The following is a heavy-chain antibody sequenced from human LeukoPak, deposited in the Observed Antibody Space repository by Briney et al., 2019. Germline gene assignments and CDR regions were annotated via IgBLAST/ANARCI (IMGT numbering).Heavy chain of an antibody. CDR1: GFTFSNYA. J-gene: IGHJ4*02. Sequence: PGGSLRLSCAASGFTFSNYAMRWVRQAPGKGLEWVSGISGSGDSTYYADSVKGRFTISRDNSKNTLYLQMNSLRAEDTAVYYCAKDRRYCSGGSCYRGSFYFDYWGQGTLVTVSS. CDR3: AKDRRYCSGGSCYRGSFYFDY. V-gene: IGHV3-23*01. D-gene: IGHD2-15*01. CDR2: ISGSGDST.